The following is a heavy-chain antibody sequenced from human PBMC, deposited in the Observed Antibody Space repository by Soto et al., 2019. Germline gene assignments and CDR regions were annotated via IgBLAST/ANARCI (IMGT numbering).Heavy chain of an antibody. Sequence: GSLRLSCAASGFTFSDYYMILIRQAPVKWLEWVSYISSSGSTIYYADSVKGRFTISRDNAKNSLYLQMNSLRAEDTAVYYCARDPAAAGWFDPWGQGTLVTVSS. CDR3: ARDPAAAGWFDP. V-gene: IGHV3-11*01. CDR1: GFTFSDYY. J-gene: IGHJ5*02. CDR2: ISSSGSTI. D-gene: IGHD6-13*01.